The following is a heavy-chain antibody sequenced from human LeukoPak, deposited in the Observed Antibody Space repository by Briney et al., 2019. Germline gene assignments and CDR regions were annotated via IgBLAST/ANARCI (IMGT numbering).Heavy chain of an antibody. D-gene: IGHD6-19*01. CDR3: ARENIAVAAYWFDP. CDR1: GGSISSGGYY. CDR2: IYYSGST. V-gene: IGHV4-31*03. J-gene: IGHJ5*02. Sequence: SETLSLTCTVSGGSISSGGYYWSWIRQHPGKGLEWIGCIYYSGSTYYNPSLKSRVTISVDTSKNQFSLKLSSVTAADTAVYYCARENIAVAAYWFDPWGQGTLVTVSS.